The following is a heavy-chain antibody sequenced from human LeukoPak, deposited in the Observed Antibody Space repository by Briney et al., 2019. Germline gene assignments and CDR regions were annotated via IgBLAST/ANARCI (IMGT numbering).Heavy chain of an antibody. CDR3: AREGWQWLVHAFDI. CDR1: GGSFSGYY. CDR2: INHSGGT. Sequence: SETLSPTCAVYGGSFSGYYWSWIRQPPGKGLEWIGEINHSGGTKYNPSLKSRVTISVDTSKNQFSLKLSSVTAADTAMYYCAREGWQWLVHAFDIWGQGTMVTVSS. J-gene: IGHJ3*02. D-gene: IGHD6-19*01. V-gene: IGHV4-34*01.